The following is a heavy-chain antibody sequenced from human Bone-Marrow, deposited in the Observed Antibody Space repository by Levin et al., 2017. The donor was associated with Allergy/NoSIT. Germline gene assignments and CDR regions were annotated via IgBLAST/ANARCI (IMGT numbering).Heavy chain of an antibody. Sequence: PSETLSLTCSVSGGPISSYYWSWIRQPPGKGLEWIGFIYYRGGGATYNPSLKSRVTISVNTPENQFSLKLSSVTAAETAVYYCALAGGATIDYWGQGPLIAGST. V-gene: IGHV4-59*01. CDR1: GGPISSYY. CDR3: ALAGGATIDY. J-gene: IGHJ4*02. CDR2: IYYRGGGA. D-gene: IGHD1-26*01.